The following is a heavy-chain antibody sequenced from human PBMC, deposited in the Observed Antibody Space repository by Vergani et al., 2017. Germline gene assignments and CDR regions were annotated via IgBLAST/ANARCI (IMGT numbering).Heavy chain of an antibody. Sequence: QVQLVQSGAEVKKPGSSVTVSCKASGGTFSSYAISWVRQAPGQGLEWMGGIIPIFGTANYAQKFQGRVTITADKSTSTAYMELGSLRSEDPAVYYCASVADSSSWNAFDIWGQGTMVTVSS. CDR2: IIPIFGTA. V-gene: IGHV1-69*06. CDR1: GGTFSSYA. CDR3: ASVADSSSWNAFDI. J-gene: IGHJ3*02. D-gene: IGHD6-13*01.